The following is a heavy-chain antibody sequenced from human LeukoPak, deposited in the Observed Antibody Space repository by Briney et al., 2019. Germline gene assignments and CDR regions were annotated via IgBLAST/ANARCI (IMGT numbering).Heavy chain of an antibody. J-gene: IGHJ1*01. D-gene: IGHD2-8*02. Sequence: PGGSLRLSCAASGFTFSSYWMSWVRQTPGKGLEWVANINKDGSEKYYMDSVRGRFTISRDNAKNSLSLQMNSLRVEDTAVHYCARELVVGPAEYFQNWGQGTLVTVSS. V-gene: IGHV3-7*01. CDR3: ARELVVGPAEYFQN. CDR2: INKDGSEK. CDR1: GFTFSSYW.